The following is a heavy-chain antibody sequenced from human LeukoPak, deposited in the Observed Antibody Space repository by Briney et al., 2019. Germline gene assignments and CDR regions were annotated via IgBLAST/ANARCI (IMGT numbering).Heavy chain of an antibody. J-gene: IGHJ4*02. CDR2: FDPGDDET. V-gene: IGHV1-24*01. CDR3: AAGGVYSILDY. D-gene: IGHD5/OR15-5a*01. CDR1: GSTLTELS. Sequence: ASVKVSCKVSGSTLTELSMHWVRQAPGKGLEWMGGFDPGDDETIYAQKFQGRVTMTEDTSTDTAYMELSSLRSEDTALYYCAAGGVYSILDYWGQGTLATVSS.